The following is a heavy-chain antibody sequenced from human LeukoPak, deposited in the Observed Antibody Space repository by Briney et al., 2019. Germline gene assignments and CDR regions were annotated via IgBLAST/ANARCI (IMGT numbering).Heavy chain of an antibody. CDR1: GFTFSGYY. Sequence: GGSLRLSCATSGFTFSGYYMTWVRQAPGKGLEWVASIRDDGGAKFYVDSVKGRFTISRDNAKNSLDLQLNSLRAEDAAVYYCARFILYHGAFDIWGQGTMVTVSS. J-gene: IGHJ3*02. CDR2: IRDDGGAK. CDR3: ARFILYHGAFDI. D-gene: IGHD2-8*01. V-gene: IGHV3-7*01.